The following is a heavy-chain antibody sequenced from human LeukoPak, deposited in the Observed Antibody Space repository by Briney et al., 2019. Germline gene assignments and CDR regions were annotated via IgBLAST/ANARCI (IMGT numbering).Heavy chain of an antibody. V-gene: IGHV4-59*12. Sequence: SETLSLTCAVYGGSFSGYYWSWIRQPPGKGLEWIGYIYYSGSTYYNPSLKSRVTISVDTSKNQFSLKLSSVTAADTAVYYCARVDCSGGSCDNALFDYWGQGTLVTVSS. CDR1: GGSFSGYY. J-gene: IGHJ4*02. CDR2: IYYSGST. D-gene: IGHD2-15*01. CDR3: ARVDCSGGSCDNALFDY.